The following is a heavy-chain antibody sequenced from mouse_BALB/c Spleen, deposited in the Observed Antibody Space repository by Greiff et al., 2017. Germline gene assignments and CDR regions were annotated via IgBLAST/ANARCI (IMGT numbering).Heavy chain of an antibody. V-gene: IGHV5-12-1*01. J-gene: IGHJ2*01. CDR1: GFAFSSYD. Sequence: DVKLVESGGGLVKPGGSLKLSCAASGFAFSSYDMSWVRQTPEKRLEWVAYISSGGGSTYYPDTVKGRFTISRDNAKNTLYLQMSSLKSEDTAMYYCARQGYYFDYWGQGTTLTVSS. CDR3: ARQGYYFDY. CDR2: ISSGGGST.